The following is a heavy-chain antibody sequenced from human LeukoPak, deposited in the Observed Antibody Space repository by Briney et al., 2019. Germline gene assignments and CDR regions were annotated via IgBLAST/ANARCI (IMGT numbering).Heavy chain of an antibody. CDR1: GYTLTELS. CDR3: ATASSGSYQGTYFDY. V-gene: IGHV1-24*01. Sequence: GASVKVSCKVSGYTLTELSMHWVRQAPGKGLEWMGGFDPEDGETIYAQKFQGRVTMTEDTSTDTAYMELSSLRSEDTAVYYCATASSGSYQGTYFDYWGQGTLVTVSS. J-gene: IGHJ4*02. D-gene: IGHD1-26*01. CDR2: FDPEDGET.